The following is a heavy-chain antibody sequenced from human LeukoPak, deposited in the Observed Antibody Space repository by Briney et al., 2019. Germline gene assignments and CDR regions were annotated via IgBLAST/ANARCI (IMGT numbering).Heavy chain of an antibody. CDR3: VVADYGDY. CDR2: INAGNGDT. Sequence: ASVKVSCKASGYTFTSYAIHWVRQAPGQRPEWMGWINAGNGDTKYLPKFHASRVTFSSDTSASTAYMELSGLRSEDTAVFFCVVADYGDYWGQGTLVTVSS. D-gene: IGHD5-12*01. V-gene: IGHV1-3*01. J-gene: IGHJ4*02. CDR1: GYTFTSYA.